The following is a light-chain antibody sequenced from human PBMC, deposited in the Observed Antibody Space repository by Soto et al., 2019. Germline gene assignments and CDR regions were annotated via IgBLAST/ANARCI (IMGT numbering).Light chain of an antibody. CDR1: QSISTY. CDR3: QQSYSTPRT. CDR2: AVS. V-gene: IGKV1-39*01. J-gene: IGKJ1*01. Sequence: DIQMTQSPSSLSASVGDRVTITCRASQSISTYLNWYQQRPGKAPKFLIYAVSTLQSGVPSRFSGSGSGTHFTLTISSLQPEDFATYYCQQSYSTPRTFGQGTKVEIK.